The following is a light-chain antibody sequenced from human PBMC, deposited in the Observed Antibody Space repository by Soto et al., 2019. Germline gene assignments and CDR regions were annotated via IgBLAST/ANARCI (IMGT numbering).Light chain of an antibody. J-gene: IGKJ4*01. CDR2: DAS. CDR3: QQHSNFPALT. CDR1: QSVGSY. V-gene: IGKV3-11*01. Sequence: EIVLIQSPATLSLSPGERATLSCRASQSVGSYLAWYQHKPGQAPRLLISDASNRATCIPARFSGSACETAFSPTITILEPEDSSVYYAQQHSNFPALTFGEANNLQIK.